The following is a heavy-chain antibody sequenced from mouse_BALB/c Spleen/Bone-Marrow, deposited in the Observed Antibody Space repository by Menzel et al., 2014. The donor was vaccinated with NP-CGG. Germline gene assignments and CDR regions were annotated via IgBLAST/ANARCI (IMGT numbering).Heavy chain of an antibody. Sequence: EVKVVESGGGLVQPGGSRILSCAPSGFTSSSFGKQWARQAPEKGLEWVAYISSGSSTIYYADTLKGRFTISRDNPKNTLFLQMTRLRSEYTAKYCCARTSRRGYFLDYWGQGTSLTVSS. CDR3: ARTSRRGYFLDY. J-gene: IGHJ2*02. CDR1: GFTSSSFG. V-gene: IGHV5-17*02. CDR2: ISSGSSTI.